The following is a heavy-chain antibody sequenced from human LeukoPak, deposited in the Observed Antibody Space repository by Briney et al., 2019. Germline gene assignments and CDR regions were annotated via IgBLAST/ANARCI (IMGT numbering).Heavy chain of an antibody. Sequence: GGSLRLSCAASGFTFSSYSMNWVRQGPGKGLEWVSYITSSSSTIYYADSVKGRFTISRDNAKSSLYLQMNSLRVEDTAVYYCAREGSGWDFDYWGQGTLVTVSS. CDR1: GFTFSSYS. CDR2: ITSSSSTI. D-gene: IGHD6-19*01. J-gene: IGHJ4*02. V-gene: IGHV3-48*01. CDR3: AREGSGWDFDY.